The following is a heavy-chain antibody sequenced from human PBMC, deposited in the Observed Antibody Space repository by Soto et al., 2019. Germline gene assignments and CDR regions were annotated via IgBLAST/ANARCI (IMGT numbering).Heavy chain of an antibody. V-gene: IGHV5-51*01. CDR3: ARGRRIAAAQSTHYFDY. J-gene: IGHJ4*02. CDR1: GYSFTSYW. Sequence: GESLKISCKGSGYSFTSYWIGWVRQMPGKGLEWMGIIYPGDSDTRYSPSFQGQVTISADKSISTAYLQWSSLKASDTAMYYCARGRRIAAAQSTHYFDYWGQGTLVTVSS. D-gene: IGHD6-13*01. CDR2: IYPGDSDT.